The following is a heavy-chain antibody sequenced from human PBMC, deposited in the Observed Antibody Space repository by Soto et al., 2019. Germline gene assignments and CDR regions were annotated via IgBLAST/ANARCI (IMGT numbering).Heavy chain of an antibody. D-gene: IGHD7-27*01. CDR3: VRATGASTNFFDY. J-gene: IGHJ4*01. CDR1: GYSFTRYW. V-gene: IGHV5-51*01. CDR2: IYPSDSYT. Sequence: SIKISFKASGYSFTRYWIGWVRQMPGKGLECMGIIYPSDSYTRYSPSFQGQVTISVDKSISTAYLQWSSLKASDTAMYYCVRATGASTNFFDYWGQGALVIVSS.